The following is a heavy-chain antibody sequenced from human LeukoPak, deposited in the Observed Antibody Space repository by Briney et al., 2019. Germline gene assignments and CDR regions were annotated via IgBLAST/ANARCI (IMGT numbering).Heavy chain of an antibody. J-gene: IGHJ5*02. CDR2: IRYDGRNK. V-gene: IGHV3-30*02. D-gene: IGHD3-10*01. CDR1: GFTVNDNY. Sequence: GGSLRLSCAASGFTVNDNYMGWVRQAPGKGLEWVAFIRYDGRNKYYADSVKGRFTISRDNSKNTLYLQMNSLRAEDTAVYYCAKDPGYYGSGSPSGFDPWGQGTLVTVSS. CDR3: AKDPGYYGSGSPSGFDP.